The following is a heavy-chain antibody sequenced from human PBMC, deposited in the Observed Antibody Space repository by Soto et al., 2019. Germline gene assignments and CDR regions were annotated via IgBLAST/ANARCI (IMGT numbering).Heavy chain of an antibody. V-gene: IGHV1-24*01. CDR1: GDTLTELS. D-gene: IGHD3-3*01. J-gene: IGHJ4*02. CDR3: ASIFWSGYAFDY. Sequence: ASVKVSCKVCGDTLTELSMHWVRQAPGKGLEWMGGFDPEDGETIYAQKFQGRVTMTEDTSTDTAYMELSSLRSEDTAVYYCASIFWSGYAFDYWGQGTLVTVSS. CDR2: FDPEDGET.